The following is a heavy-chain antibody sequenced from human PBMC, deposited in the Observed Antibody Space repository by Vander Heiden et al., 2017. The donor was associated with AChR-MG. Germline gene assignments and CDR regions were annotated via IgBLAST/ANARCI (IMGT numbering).Heavy chain of an antibody. CDR3: ARGFLQSITIFGVVMVAWFDP. CDR2: INHSGST. V-gene: IGHV4-34*01. J-gene: IGHJ5*02. CDR1: AGSFSGYY. Sequence: QVQLQQWGAGLLKPSETLSLTCAVHAGSFSGYYCTGIRRPPGKGLGWIGEINHSGSTNDTPSLKSRVTISVDTSKNQFSLKLSSVTAADTAVYYCARGFLQSITIFGVVMVAWFDPWGQGTLVNVSS. D-gene: IGHD3-3*01.